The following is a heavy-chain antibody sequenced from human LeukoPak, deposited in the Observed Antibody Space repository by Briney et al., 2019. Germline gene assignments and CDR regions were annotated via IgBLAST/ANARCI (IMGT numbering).Heavy chain of an antibody. V-gene: IGHV3-30-3*01. CDR1: GFTFSSYA. CDR3: ARDALPYYYDSSGYHRAGYYFDY. D-gene: IGHD3-22*01. J-gene: IGHJ4*02. CDR2: ISYDGSNK. Sequence: PGGSLRLSCAASGFTFSSYAMHWVRQAPGKGLEWVAVISYDGSNKYYADSVKGRFTISRDNSKNTLYLQMNSLRAEDTAVYYCARDALPYYYDSSGYHRAGYYFDYWGQGTLVTVSS.